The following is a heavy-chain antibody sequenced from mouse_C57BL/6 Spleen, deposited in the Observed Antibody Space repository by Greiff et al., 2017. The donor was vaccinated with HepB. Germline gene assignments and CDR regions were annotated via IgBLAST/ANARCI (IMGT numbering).Heavy chain of an antibody. CDR1: GFTFSDYG. Sequence: EVMLVESGGGLVKPGGSLKLSCAASGFTFSDYGMHWVRQAPEKGLEWVAYISSGSSTIYYADTVKGRFTISRDNAKNTLFLQMTSLRSEDTAMYYCARYYYYGSSFDYWGQGTTLTVSS. V-gene: IGHV5-17*01. D-gene: IGHD1-1*01. J-gene: IGHJ2*01. CDR3: ARYYYYGSSFDY. CDR2: ISSGSSTI.